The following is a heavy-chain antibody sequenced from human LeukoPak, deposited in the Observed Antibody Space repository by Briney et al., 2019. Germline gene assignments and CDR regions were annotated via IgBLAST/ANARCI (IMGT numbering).Heavy chain of an antibody. Sequence: GGSLRLSCAASGFTFSSYEMNWVRQAPGKGLEWVSYISSSGGTIYYADSVKGRFTISRDNAKNSLYLQTSSLRAEDTAVYYCARGTEQWLVLFDFWGQGALVTVSS. V-gene: IGHV3-48*03. CDR2: ISSSGGTI. CDR3: ARGTEQWLVLFDF. J-gene: IGHJ4*02. D-gene: IGHD6-19*01. CDR1: GFTFSSYE.